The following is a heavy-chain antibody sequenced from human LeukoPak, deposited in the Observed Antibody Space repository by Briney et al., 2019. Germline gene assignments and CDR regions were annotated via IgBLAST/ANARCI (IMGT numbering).Heavy chain of an antibody. CDR1: GGSISSYY. D-gene: IGHD3-22*01. CDR2: IYSGGST. V-gene: IGHV3-53*01. J-gene: IGHJ4*02. CDR3: VGYYYDY. Sequence: ETLSLTRTVSGGSISSYYWSWIRQPPGKGLEWVSVIYSGGSTYYADSVKGRFTISRDNSKNTLYLQMNSLRAEDTAVYYCVGYYYDYWGQGTLVTVSS.